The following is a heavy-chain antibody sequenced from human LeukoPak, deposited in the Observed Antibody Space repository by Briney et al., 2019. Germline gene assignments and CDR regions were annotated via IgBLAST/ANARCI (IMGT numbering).Heavy chain of an antibody. Sequence: GGSLRLSCAASGFTFSSYSMNWVRQAPGKGLEWVSYISCSSSTIYYADSVKGRFTISRDNAKNSLYLQMNSLRAEDTALYYCAKAQGTYYYDSSGPSYFDYWGQGTLVTVSS. CDR2: ISCSSSTI. CDR3: AKAQGTYYYDSSGPSYFDY. CDR1: GFTFSSYS. D-gene: IGHD3-22*01. J-gene: IGHJ4*02. V-gene: IGHV3-48*04.